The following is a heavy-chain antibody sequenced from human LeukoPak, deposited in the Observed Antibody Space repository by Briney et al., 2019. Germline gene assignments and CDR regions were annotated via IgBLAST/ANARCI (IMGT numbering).Heavy chain of an antibody. D-gene: IGHD3-22*01. CDR2: ISSSTSSI. V-gene: IGHV3-21*01. CDR1: GFTFSDYS. J-gene: IGHJ4*02. CDR3: AKDPTQYYYDGSGYLDY. Sequence: GGSLRLSCAASGFTFSDYSMNWVRQAPGKGLEWVSSISSSTSSIYYADSVKGRFTISRDNAKNSLYLQMNSLRTEDTAVYYCAKDPTQYYYDGSGYLDYWGQGTLVTVSS.